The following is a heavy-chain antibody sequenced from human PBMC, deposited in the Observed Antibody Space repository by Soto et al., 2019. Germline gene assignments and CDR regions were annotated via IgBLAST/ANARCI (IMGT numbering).Heavy chain of an antibody. Sequence: ITLKASGPTLVKPTQPVTLTCTFSGFSLSTTGAGVGWILQPPGKALEWLALIYWDDDKRYSPALNSRLTITKDTSKDQVVLKMTNMDHVDTAAYYCSHDSSTGCFHHWAQGTLVTLAS. CDR1: GFSLSTTGAG. D-gene: IGHD2-8*02. CDR3: SHDSSTGCFHH. J-gene: IGHJ1*01. V-gene: IGHV2-5*02. CDR2: IYWDDDK.